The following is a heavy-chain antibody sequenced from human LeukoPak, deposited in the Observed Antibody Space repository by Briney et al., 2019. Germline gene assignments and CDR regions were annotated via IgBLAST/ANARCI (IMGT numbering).Heavy chain of an antibody. V-gene: IGHV5-51*01. Sequence: GESLKISCKGSGYSFTSYWIGWVRQMPGKGLEWMGIIYPGDSDTRYSPSFQGQVTLSADKSIRTAYLQWSRLRASDTAMYYCARQPFPSAATGGLYFDYWGQGTLVTVSS. CDR3: ARQPFPSAATGGLYFDY. CDR1: GYSFTSYW. J-gene: IGHJ4*02. D-gene: IGHD6-13*01. CDR2: IYPGDSDT.